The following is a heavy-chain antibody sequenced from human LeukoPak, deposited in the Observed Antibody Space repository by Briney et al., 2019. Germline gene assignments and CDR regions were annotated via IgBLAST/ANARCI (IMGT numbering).Heavy chain of an antibody. CDR3: ARVLRYCSSTSCYRNWFDP. D-gene: IGHD2-2*01. V-gene: IGHV4-34*01. CDR2: INHSGNT. J-gene: IGHJ5*02. CDR1: GGSFSGYY. Sequence: SETLSLTCAVYGGSFSGYYWSWIRQPPGKGLEWIGEINHSGNTNYNPSLKSRVTISVDTSKNQFSLKLSSVTAADTAVYYCARVLRYCSSTSCYRNWFDPWGQGTLVTVSS.